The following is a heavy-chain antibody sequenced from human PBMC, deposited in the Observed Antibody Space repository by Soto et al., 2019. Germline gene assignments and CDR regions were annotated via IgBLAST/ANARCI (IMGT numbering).Heavy chain of an antibody. CDR3: ARDETYTIFGVVAYYMDV. V-gene: IGHV1-18*01. CDR1: GYTFTSYG. Sequence: ASVKVSCKASGYTFTSYGISWVRQAPGQGLEWMGWISAYNGNTNYAQKLQGRVTMTTDTSTSTAYMELRSLRSDDTAVYYCARDETYTIFGVVAYYMDVWGKGTTVTVSS. CDR2: ISAYNGNT. J-gene: IGHJ6*03. D-gene: IGHD3-3*01.